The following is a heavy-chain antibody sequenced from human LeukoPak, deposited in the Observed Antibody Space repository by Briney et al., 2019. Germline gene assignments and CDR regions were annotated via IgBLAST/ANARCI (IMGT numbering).Heavy chain of an antibody. D-gene: IGHD4-23*01. CDR1: GFTFSSYA. Sequence: GGSLWLSCAASGFTFSSYAMSWVCEAPGKGLEWVSAIRGSVGSTYYADAVKGRFTISRDNSKNTLYLQMNSLRAEDTAVYYYAKSPVGHPDYWGQGTLVTVSS. CDR3: AKSPVGHPDY. V-gene: IGHV3-23*01. J-gene: IGHJ4*02. CDR2: IRGSVGST.